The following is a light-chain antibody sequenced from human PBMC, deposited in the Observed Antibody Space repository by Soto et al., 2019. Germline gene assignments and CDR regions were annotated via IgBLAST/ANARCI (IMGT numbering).Light chain of an antibody. V-gene: IGKV3-20*01. CDR3: QQYDSSLWT. CDR1: QTITSNY. CDR2: AAS. Sequence: EIVLTQSPCTLSLSPGERATLSCMASQTITSNYLAWYQQKPGQAPRLLIYAASNRATGIPDRFSGSGSGTEFTLTISGLEPEDFAVYYCQQYDSSLWTFGQGTK. J-gene: IGKJ1*01.